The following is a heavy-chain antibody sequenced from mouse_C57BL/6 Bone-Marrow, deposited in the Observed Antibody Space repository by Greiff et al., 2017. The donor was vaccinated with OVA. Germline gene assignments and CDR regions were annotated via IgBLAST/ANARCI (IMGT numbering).Heavy chain of an antibody. CDR1: GYSITSGYY. V-gene: IGHV3-6*01. CDR2: ISYDGSN. CDR3: ASPYYYGSSPWFAY. Sequence: EVKLMESGPGLVKPSQSLSLTCSVTGYSITSGYYWNWIRQFPGNKLEWMGYISYDGSNNYNPSLKNRISITRDTSKNQFFLKLNSVTTEDTATYYGASPYYYGSSPWFAYWGQGTLVTVSA. J-gene: IGHJ3*01. D-gene: IGHD1-1*01.